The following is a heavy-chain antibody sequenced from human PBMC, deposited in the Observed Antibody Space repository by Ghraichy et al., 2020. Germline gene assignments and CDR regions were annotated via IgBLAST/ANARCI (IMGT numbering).Heavy chain of an antibody. D-gene: IGHD3-10*01. J-gene: IGHJ4*02. Sequence: GGSLRLSCAASGFTFSGSAMHWVRQASGKGLEWVGRIRSKANSYATAYAASVKGRFTISRDDSKNTAYLQMNSLKTEDTAVYYCTTDLLWFGEAYFDYWGQGTLVTVSS. CDR1: GFTFSGSA. CDR3: TTDLLWFGEAYFDY. V-gene: IGHV3-73*01. CDR2: IRSKANSYAT.